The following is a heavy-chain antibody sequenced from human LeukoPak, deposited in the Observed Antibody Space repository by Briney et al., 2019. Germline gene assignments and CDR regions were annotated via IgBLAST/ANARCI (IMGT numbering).Heavy chain of an antibody. CDR3: AKALGGYYDFDY. J-gene: IGHJ4*02. Sequence: GGSLRLSCAASGFTFDDYAMHWVRQAPGKGLKWVSGISWNSGSIGYADSVKGRFTISRDNAKNSLYLQMNCLRAEDTALYYCAKALGGYYDFDYWGQGTLVTVSS. D-gene: IGHD3-3*01. CDR2: ISWNSGSI. V-gene: IGHV3-9*01. CDR1: GFTFDDYA.